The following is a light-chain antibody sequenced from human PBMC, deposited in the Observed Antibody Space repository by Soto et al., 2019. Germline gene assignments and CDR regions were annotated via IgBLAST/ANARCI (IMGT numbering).Light chain of an antibody. J-gene: IGKJ1*01. CDR3: QQRSNWPWT. V-gene: IGKV3-11*01. CDR1: QSINRH. CDR2: DAS. Sequence: EIVLTQSPATLSLSPGERATLSCRASQSINRHLAWYRQKPGQAPRPLIYDASNRATGIPARFSGSGSGTDFTLTISSLEPEDFAVYYCQQRSNWPWTFGQGTKVDIK.